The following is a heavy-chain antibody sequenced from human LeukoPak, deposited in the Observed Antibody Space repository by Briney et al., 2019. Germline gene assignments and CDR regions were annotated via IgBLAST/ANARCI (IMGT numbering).Heavy chain of an antibody. V-gene: IGHV3-7*04. D-gene: IGHD6-13*01. CDR2: IKEAGSEK. Sequence: GGSLRLSCAASGFTFSNYWMSWVRQAPGKGLEFMANIKEAGSEKYYVDSVKGRFTISRDNDKNSVHLQMNNLRAEDTAVYYCARGGGMRSWYDFDYWGQGILVAVSS. CDR1: GFTFSNYW. J-gene: IGHJ4*02. CDR3: ARGGGMRSWYDFDY.